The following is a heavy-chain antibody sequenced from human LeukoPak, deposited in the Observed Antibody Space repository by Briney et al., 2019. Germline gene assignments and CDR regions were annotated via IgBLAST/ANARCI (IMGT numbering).Heavy chain of an antibody. D-gene: IGHD3-3*01. CDR2: IIPILGIA. CDR1: GGTFSSYA. V-gene: IGHV1-69*04. Sequence: SVKVSCKASGGTFSSYAISWVRQAPGQGLEWMGRIIPILGIANYAQKFQGRVTITRNTSISTAYMELSSLRSEDTAVYYCARTPLRFLEWRHAFDIWGQGTMVTVSS. J-gene: IGHJ3*02. CDR3: ARTPLRFLEWRHAFDI.